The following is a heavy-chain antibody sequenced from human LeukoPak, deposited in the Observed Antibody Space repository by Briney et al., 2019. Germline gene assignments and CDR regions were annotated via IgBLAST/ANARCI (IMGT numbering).Heavy chain of an antibody. CDR1: GYTLTELS. CDR3: ATPPGDYDSSDHDAFDI. CDR2: FDPEDGET. D-gene: IGHD3-22*01. Sequence: ASVKVSCKVSGYTLTELSMHWVRQAPGKGLEWMGGFDPEDGETIYAQKFQGRVTMTEDTSTDTAYMELSSLRSEDTAVYYCATPPGDYDSSDHDAFDIWGQGTMVTVSS. V-gene: IGHV1-24*01. J-gene: IGHJ3*02.